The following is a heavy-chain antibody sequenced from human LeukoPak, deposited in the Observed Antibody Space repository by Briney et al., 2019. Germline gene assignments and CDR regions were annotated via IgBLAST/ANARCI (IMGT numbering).Heavy chain of an antibody. CDR2: IYYSGST. Sequence: SETLSLTCTVSGGSTSSSSYYWGWIRQPPGKGLEWIGSIYYSGSTYYNPSLKSRVTISVDTSKNQFSLKLSSVTAADTAVYYCARHADIVVVPAANGGWFDPWGQGTLVTVSS. V-gene: IGHV4-39*01. CDR3: ARHADIVVVPAANGGWFDP. J-gene: IGHJ5*02. CDR1: GGSTSSSSYY. D-gene: IGHD2-2*01.